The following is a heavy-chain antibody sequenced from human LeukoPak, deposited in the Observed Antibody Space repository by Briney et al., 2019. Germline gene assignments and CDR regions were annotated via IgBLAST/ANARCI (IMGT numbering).Heavy chain of an antibody. V-gene: IGHV3-7*05. CDR1: GFTFSSSW. D-gene: IGHD3-22*01. J-gene: IGHJ3*02. Sequence: GGSLRVSCAASGFTFSSSWMSWVRQAPGKGLEWVANIRADGGVRNYVDSVKGRFTISRDNAKNSLYLQMNSLRAEDTAVYYCARGGSRDSSGYYWDRAAFDIWGQGTMVTVSS. CDR3: ARGGSRDSSGYYWDRAAFDI. CDR2: IRADGGVR.